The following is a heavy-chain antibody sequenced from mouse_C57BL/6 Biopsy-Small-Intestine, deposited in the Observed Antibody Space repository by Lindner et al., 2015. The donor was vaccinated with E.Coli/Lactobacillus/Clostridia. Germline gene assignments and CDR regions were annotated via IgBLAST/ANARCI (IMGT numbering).Heavy chain of an antibody. V-gene: IGHV1S55*01. Sequence: SVKVSCKASGYTFTSYDINWVRQATGQGLEWMGWMNPNSGSTAYAQKFQGRVTMTRNTSISTAYMELSSLRSEDTAVYYCARGQHSRSTIHEIDYWGQGTLVTVSS. D-gene: IGHD5-1*01. J-gene: IGHJ4*01. CDR3: ARGQHSRSTIHEIDY. CDR2: MNPNSGST. CDR1: GYTFTSYD.